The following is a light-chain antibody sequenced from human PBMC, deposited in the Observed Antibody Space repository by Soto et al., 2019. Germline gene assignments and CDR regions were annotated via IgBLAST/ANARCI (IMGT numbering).Light chain of an antibody. Sequence: LTQPASVSGSPVRSITISCTGTSSDVGSYNLVSWYQQHPGKAPKLMIYEGSKRPSGVSNRFSGSKSGNTAPLTISGLQAEDEADYYCCSYAGSSTPYVFGTGTKVTVL. J-gene: IGLJ1*01. CDR1: SSDVGSYNL. CDR3: CSYAGSSTPYV. CDR2: EGS. V-gene: IGLV2-23*01.